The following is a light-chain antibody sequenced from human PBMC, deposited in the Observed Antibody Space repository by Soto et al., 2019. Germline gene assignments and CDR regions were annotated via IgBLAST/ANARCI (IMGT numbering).Light chain of an antibody. CDR2: DAS. CDR1: QSVGSY. J-gene: IGKJ3*01. V-gene: IGKV3-11*01. Sequence: EIVLTQSPATLSLSPGERATLSCRASQSVGSYLAWFQQKPGQAPRLLIYDASNRATGIPARFSGSGCGTAFTLTISSLEPEDFAVYYCKERNNWLCFSFGPGTKVDIK. CDR3: KERNNWLCFS.